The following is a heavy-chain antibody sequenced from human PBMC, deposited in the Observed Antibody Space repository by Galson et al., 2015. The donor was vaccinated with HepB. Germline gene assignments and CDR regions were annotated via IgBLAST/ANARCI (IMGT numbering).Heavy chain of an antibody. CDR1: GFTFSSYW. CDR2: IKQDGSEK. Sequence: SLRLSCAASGFTFSSYWISWVRQAPGKGLEWVANIKQDGSEKYYVDSVKGRFTISRDNAKNSLYLQMNSLRAEDKAVYYCAKLDFSDAFDIWGQGTMVTVSS. J-gene: IGHJ3*02. D-gene: IGHD3-3*01. V-gene: IGHV3-7*01. CDR3: AKLDFSDAFDI.